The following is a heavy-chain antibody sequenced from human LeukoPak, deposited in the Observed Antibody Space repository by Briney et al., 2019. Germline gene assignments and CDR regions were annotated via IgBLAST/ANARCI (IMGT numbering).Heavy chain of an antibody. CDR3: TKARYSNAWDYSDY. Sequence: RGSLRLSCAASGFTFSSYAMNWVRQAPGKGLEWVSGISGSGSASYYADSVKGRFTISRDNSRNTLYLQMNYLSVDDTAVYYCTKARYSNAWDYSDYWGQGTLVTVSS. J-gene: IGHJ4*02. CDR2: ISGSGSAS. CDR1: GFTFSSYA. V-gene: IGHV3-23*01. D-gene: IGHD6-19*01.